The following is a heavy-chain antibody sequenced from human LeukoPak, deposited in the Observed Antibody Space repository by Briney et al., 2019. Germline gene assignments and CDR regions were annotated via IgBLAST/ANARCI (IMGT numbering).Heavy chain of an antibody. V-gene: IGHV4-34*01. CDR1: GVSLDDYY. D-gene: IGHD2-21*02. Sequence: KPSETLSLTCAVSGVSLDDYYWSWVRQTPGKGLEWIGEINHSGYTNDSPSLKSRVTLSIDTSRKQFSLNLRSVTVADTGIYYCTRMTAGHDYWGQGTLVTVSS. CDR3: TRMTAGHDY. CDR2: INHSGYT. J-gene: IGHJ4*02.